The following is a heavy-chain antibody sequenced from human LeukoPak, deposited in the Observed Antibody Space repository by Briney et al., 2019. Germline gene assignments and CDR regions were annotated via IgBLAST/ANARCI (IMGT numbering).Heavy chain of an antibody. CDR3: AASFFYYDSSRHAFDI. Sequence: GGSLRLSCAASGFTFRSYWMHWVRQAPGKGLVWVSRINSDGSSTSYADSVKGRFTISRDNAKNTLYLQMNSLRAEDTAVYYCAASFFYYDSSRHAFDIWGQGTMVTVSS. CDR1: GFTFRSYW. CDR2: INSDGSST. D-gene: IGHD3-22*01. V-gene: IGHV3-74*01. J-gene: IGHJ3*02.